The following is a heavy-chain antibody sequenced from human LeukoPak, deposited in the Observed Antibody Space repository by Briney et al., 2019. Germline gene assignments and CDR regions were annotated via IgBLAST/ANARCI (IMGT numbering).Heavy chain of an antibody. CDR3: ARDSPVPKI. Sequence: SETLSLTCTVSGVSISSYYWSWIRQPPGKGLEWIGFVYYTGSTNYNPSLKSRVTISVDTSKNQFSLKLSSVTTADTALYYCARDSPVPKIWGQGTMVTVSS. CDR2: VYYTGST. V-gene: IGHV4-59*01. J-gene: IGHJ3*02. CDR1: GVSISSYY.